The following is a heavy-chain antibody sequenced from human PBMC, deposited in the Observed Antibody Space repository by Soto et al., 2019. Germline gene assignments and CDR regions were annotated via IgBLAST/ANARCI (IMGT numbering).Heavy chain of an antibody. CDR2: IYYSGST. Sequence: SETLSLTCSVSGGSISPYYWGWIRQPPGKGLEWIGSIYYSGSTYYNPSLKSRVTISVDTSKNQFSLKLSSVTAADTAVYYCARHESCGGDCFPNWFDPWGQGTLVTVSS. V-gene: IGHV4-39*01. J-gene: IGHJ5*02. CDR3: ARHESCGGDCFPNWFDP. CDR1: GGSISPYY. D-gene: IGHD2-21*02.